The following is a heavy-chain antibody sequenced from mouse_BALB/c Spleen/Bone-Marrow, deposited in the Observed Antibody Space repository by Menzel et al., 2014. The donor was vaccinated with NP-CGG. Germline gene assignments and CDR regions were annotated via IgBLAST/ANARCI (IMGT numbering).Heavy chain of an antibody. D-gene: IGHD1-1*01. CDR1: GDNIISHD. CDR3: AASVSEREAYVYHAKAESISF. V-gene: IGHV5-6-2*01. CDR2: IAANNGST. J-gene: IGHJ4*01. Sequence: SCAASGDNIISHDMAWVRQAPGKGLEWVSTIAANNGSTYYADSVKGRFTISRDNSKNTLYLQMNSLRAEDTAVYYCAASVSEREAYVYHAKAESISFWGQGTLVTVS.